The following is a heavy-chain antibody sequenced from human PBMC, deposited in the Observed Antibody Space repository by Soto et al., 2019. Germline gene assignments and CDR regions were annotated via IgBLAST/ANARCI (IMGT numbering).Heavy chain of an antibody. D-gene: IGHD3-10*01. CDR1: GDSVSSNSAA. J-gene: IGHJ6*02. V-gene: IGHV6-1*01. CDR2: TYYRSKWYN. CDR3: ARDRHRPLASMGYYYGMDV. Sequence: SQTLSLTCAISGDSVSSNSAAWNWIRQSPSRGLEWLGRTYYRSKWYNDYAVSVKSRITINPDTSKNQFSLQLNSVTPEDTAVYYCARDRHRPLASMGYYYGMDVWGQGTTVTVSS.